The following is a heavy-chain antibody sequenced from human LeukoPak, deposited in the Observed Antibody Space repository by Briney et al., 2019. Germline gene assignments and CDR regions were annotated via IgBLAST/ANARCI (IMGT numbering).Heavy chain of an antibody. CDR3: ARTGNKIAADGTGTYYYGMDV. D-gene: IGHD6-13*01. V-gene: IGHV6-1*01. CDR2: TYYRSKWYN. CDR1: GDSVSSNSAA. J-gene: IGHJ6*02. Sequence: SQTLSLTCAISGDSVSSNSAAWNWIRQSPSRGLECLGRTYYRSKWYNDYAVSVKSRITITPDTSKNQFSLHLNPVTPEDTAVYYCARTGNKIAADGTGTYYYGMDVWGQGTTVTVSS.